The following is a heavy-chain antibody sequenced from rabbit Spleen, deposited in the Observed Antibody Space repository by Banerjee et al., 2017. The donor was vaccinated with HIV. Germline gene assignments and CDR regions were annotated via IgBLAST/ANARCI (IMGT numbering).Heavy chain of an antibody. Sequence: QSLEESGGDLVKPGASLTLTCTASGFSFSSSYWICWVRQAPGKGLEWIGCIYTNVGSTWYATWAKGRLTISKASSTTVTLQMTSLTAADTATYFCARDRYYSAGGYDLWGPGTLVTVS. CDR2: IYTNVGST. CDR1: GFSFSSSYW. J-gene: IGHJ4*01. V-gene: IGHV1S40*01. CDR3: ARDRYYSAGGYDL. D-gene: IGHD4-1*01.